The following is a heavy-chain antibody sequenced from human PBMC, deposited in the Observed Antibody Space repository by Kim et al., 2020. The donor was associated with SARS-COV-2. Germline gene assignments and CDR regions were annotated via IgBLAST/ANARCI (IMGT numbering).Heavy chain of an antibody. CDR3: ARAPVDTAIDY. V-gene: IGHV4-31*03. D-gene: IGHD5-18*01. Sequence: SETLSLTCTVSGGSISSGGYYWSWIRQHPGKGLEWIGYIYYSGSTYYNPSLKSRVTISVDTSKNQFSLKLSSVTAADTAVYYCARAPVDTAIDYWGQGTLVTVSS. CDR1: GGSISSGGYY. J-gene: IGHJ4*02. CDR2: IYYSGST.